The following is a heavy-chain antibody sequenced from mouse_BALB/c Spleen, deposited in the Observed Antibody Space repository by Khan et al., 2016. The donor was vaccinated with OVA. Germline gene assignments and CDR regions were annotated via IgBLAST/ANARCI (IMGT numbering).Heavy chain of an antibody. CDR1: GYSITSDYA. CDR2: ISSSGCT. J-gene: IGHJ4*01. CDR3: ARDGSRYNYAMDY. V-gene: IGHV3-2*02. Sequence: VQLKESGAGLVKPSQSLYLTCTVTGYSITSDYAWYWIRQSPGNKLEWMGYISSSGCTNYNPALKSRISITRDTSKNQFFLQLNSVTTEDTATYYCARDGSRYNYAMDYWGQGTSVTVSA. D-gene: IGHD2-3*01.